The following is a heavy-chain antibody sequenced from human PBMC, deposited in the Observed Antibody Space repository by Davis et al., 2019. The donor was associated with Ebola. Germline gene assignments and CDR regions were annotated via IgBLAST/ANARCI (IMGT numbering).Heavy chain of an antibody. CDR2: IKSKTDGGTT. V-gene: IGHV3-15*01. Sequence: GGSLRLSCAASGFTFSSYAMSWVRQAPGKGLEWVGRIKSKTDGGTTDYAAPVKGRFTISRDDSKNTLYLQMNSLKTEDTAVYYCTTAPNVLLWFRELFWGQGTLVTVSS. D-gene: IGHD3-10*01. J-gene: IGHJ4*02. CDR1: GFTFSSYA. CDR3: TTAPNVLLWFRELF.